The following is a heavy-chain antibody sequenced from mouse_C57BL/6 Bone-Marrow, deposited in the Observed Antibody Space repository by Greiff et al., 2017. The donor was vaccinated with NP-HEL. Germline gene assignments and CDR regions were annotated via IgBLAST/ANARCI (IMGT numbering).Heavy chain of an antibody. V-gene: IGHV5-9*01. CDR2: ISGGGGNT. J-gene: IGHJ2*01. CDR1: GFTFSSYT. D-gene: IGHD3-3*01. Sequence: EVHLVESGGGLVKPGGSLKLSCAASGFTFSSYTMSWVRQTPEKRLEWVATISGGGGNTYYPDSVKGRFTISRDNAKNTLYLQMSSLRSEDTALYYCARHGTLFFDYWGQGTTLTVSS. CDR3: ARHGTLFFDY.